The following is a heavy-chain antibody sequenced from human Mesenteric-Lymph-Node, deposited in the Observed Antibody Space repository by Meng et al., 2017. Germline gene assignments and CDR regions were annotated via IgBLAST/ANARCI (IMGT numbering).Heavy chain of an antibody. Sequence: GESLKISCAASGFTFSSYGMHWVRQAPGKGLEWVAVISYDGSNKYYADSVKGRFTISRDNSKNTLYLQMNSLRAEDTAVYYCARVEEWLRSRMIDYWGQGTLVTVSS. D-gene: IGHD5-12*01. V-gene: IGHV3-30*06. CDR1: GFTFSSYG. CDR2: ISYDGSNK. CDR3: ARVEEWLRSRMIDY. J-gene: IGHJ4*02.